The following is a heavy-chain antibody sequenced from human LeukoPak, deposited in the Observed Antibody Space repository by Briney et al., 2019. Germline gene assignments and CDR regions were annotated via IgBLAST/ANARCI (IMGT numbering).Heavy chain of an antibody. CDR3: ARARLSIAAAGNDY. V-gene: IGHV3-7*01. Sequence: GGSLRLSCAASGFTFSSYWMSWVRQAPGKGLEWVANIKQDGSEKYYVDSVKGRFTISRDNAKNSLYLQMNSLRAEDTAVYYCARARLSIAAAGNDYWGQGTLVTVSS. D-gene: IGHD6-13*01. J-gene: IGHJ4*02. CDR2: IKQDGSEK. CDR1: GFTFSSYW.